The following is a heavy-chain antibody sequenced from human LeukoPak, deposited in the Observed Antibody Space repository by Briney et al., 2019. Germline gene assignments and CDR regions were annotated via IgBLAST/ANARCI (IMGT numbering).Heavy chain of an antibody. CDR3: ARGQSRRFGELFGH. Sequence: GASVKVSCKASGYNFTSYDINWVRQATGQGLEWMGWMNPNSGNTGHAQKFKGRVTMTRNTSISTAYMELSSLRSEDTAVYFCARGQSRRFGELFGHWGQGTLVTVSS. CDR1: GYNFTSYD. CDR2: MNPNSGNT. V-gene: IGHV1-8*01. D-gene: IGHD3-10*01. J-gene: IGHJ4*02.